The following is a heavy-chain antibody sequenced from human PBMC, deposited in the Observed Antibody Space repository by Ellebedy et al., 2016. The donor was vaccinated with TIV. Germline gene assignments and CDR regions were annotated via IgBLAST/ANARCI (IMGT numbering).Heavy chain of an antibody. CDR1: GFTFSSYA. CDR2: ISYDGSNK. D-gene: IGHD6-6*01. CDR3: ARVYSSSVFPPAPDY. V-gene: IGHV3-30-3*01. Sequence: PGGSLRLSCAASGFTFSSYAMHWVRQAPGKGLEWVAVISYDGSNKYYADSVKGRFTISRDNSKNTLYLQMNSLRAEDTAVYYCARVYSSSVFPPAPDYWGQGTLVTVSS. J-gene: IGHJ4*02.